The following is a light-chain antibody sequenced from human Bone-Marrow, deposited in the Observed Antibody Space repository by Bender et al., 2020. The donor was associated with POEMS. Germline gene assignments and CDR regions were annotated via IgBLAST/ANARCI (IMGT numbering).Light chain of an antibody. CDR3: QVWDPSDDQWV. Sequence: SYVVTQPPSVSVAPGQTARISCGGKNIEQKGVNWYQQRPGQSPVLVLNDGGDRPSGIPERFSGSKSGNTATLTISGVEAGDEADYFCQVWDPSDDQWVFGGGTKLPV. CDR1: NIEQKG. CDR2: DGG. J-gene: IGLJ3*02. V-gene: IGLV3-21*02.